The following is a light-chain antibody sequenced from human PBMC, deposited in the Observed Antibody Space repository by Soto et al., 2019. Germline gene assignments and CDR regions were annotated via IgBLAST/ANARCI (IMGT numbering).Light chain of an antibody. CDR3: QQADSFPYT. CDR2: AAS. CDR1: QDISSW. Sequence: DIQMTQSPSSVSASVGDRVTITCRASQDISSWLAWYQQKPGKAPNLLIYAASSLQSGVPSRFSGSGSGTDFTLTISSLQPEEFATYFCQQADSFPYTFGQGTKLEIK. J-gene: IGKJ2*01. V-gene: IGKV1-12*01.